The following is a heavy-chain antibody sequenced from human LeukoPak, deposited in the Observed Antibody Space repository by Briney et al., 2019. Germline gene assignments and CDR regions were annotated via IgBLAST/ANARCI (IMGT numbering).Heavy chain of an antibody. J-gene: IGHJ5*02. CDR1: GGSISSSSYY. CDR2: IYYSGST. V-gene: IGHV4-39*07. CDR3: ARTPIVVVIGNWFDP. D-gene: IGHD2-21*01. Sequence: SETLSLTCTVSGGSISSSSYYWGWIRQPPGKGLEWIGSIYYSGSTYYNPSLKSRVTISVDRSKNQFSLKLSSVTAADTAVYYCARTPIVVVIGNWFDPWGQGTLVTVSS.